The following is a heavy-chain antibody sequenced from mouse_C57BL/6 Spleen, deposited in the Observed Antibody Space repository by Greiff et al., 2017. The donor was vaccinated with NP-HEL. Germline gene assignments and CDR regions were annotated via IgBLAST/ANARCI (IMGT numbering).Heavy chain of an antibody. D-gene: IGHD2-1*01. CDR2: INPSNGGT. J-gene: IGHJ1*03. Sequence: VQLQQSGTELVKPGASVKLSCKASGYTFTSYWMHWVKQRPGQGLEWIGNINPSNGGTNYNEKFKSKATLTVDKSSSTAYMQLSSLTSEDSAVYYGARYGNYEDWYFDVWGTGTTVTVSS. V-gene: IGHV1-53*01. CDR1: GYTFTSYW. CDR3: ARYGNYEDWYFDV.